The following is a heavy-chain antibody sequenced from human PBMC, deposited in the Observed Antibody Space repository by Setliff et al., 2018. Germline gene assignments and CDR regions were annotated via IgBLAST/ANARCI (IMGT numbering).Heavy chain of an antibody. CDR2: ISAYNGAT. D-gene: IGHD2-15*01. J-gene: IGHJ3*01. CDR3: AISTLSICSGGSCPNVFDV. V-gene: IGHV1-18*01. CDR1: GYTFTTYG. Sequence: GASVKVSCKTSGYTFTTYGISWVRQAPGQGLEWMGWISAYNGATNYAQKVQGRVTLTTETSTDTAYMELRSLTTDDTAVYYCAISTLSICSGGSCPNVFDVWGPGTMVTVSS.